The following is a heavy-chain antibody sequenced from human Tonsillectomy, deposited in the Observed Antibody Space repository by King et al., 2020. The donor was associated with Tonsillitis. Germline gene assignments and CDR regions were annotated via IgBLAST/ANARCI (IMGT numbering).Heavy chain of an antibody. J-gene: IGHJ2*01. V-gene: IGHV3-23*04. D-gene: IGHD3-3*01. CDR1: GFTFSSYG. CDR3: AKVASWSAYRLEGEHWYFDL. CDR2: ISGSGGST. Sequence: VQLVESGGGLVQPGGSLRLSCAASGFTFSSYGMSWVRQAPGKGLEWVSAISGSGGSTYDADSVKGRFTISRDNSKNMLYLQMNSLRGEDTAVYYCAKVASWSAYRLEGEHWYFDLGGRGTLVTVSS.